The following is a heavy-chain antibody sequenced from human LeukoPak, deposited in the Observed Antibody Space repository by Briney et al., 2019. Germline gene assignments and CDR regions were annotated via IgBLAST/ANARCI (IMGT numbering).Heavy chain of an antibody. CDR1: GFTFSYYE. CDR3: ARVSRSGFDI. Sequence: GGSLRLSCAASGFTFSYYEMNWVRQAPGKGLAWVAYISNSGRTKNYAVSVKGQFTISRDNANNSLYLQMNSLRVEDTATYYCARVSRSGFDIWGQGTTVPVSS. CDR2: ISNSGRTK. V-gene: IGHV3-48*03. J-gene: IGHJ3*02. D-gene: IGHD3-10*01.